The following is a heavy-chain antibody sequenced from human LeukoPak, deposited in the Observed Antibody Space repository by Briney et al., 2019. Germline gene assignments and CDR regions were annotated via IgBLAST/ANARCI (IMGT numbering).Heavy chain of an antibody. CDR3: ARHIVVVTASYFDY. CDR2: IYYSGST. J-gene: IGHJ4*02. CDR1: GGSISSSSYY. D-gene: IGHD2-21*02. V-gene: IGHV4-39*01. Sequence: SETLSLTCTVSGGSISSSSYYWGWIRQPQGKGLEWIGSIYYSGSTYYNPSLKSRVTISVDTSKNQFSLKLSSVTAADTAVYYCARHIVVVTASYFDYWGQGTLVTVSS.